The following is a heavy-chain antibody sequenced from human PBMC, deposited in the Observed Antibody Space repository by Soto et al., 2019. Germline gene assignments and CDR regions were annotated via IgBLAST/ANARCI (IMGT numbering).Heavy chain of an antibody. CDR3: ARHTPAISISDH. J-gene: IGHJ4*02. Sequence: SETLSLTRPVSGGSISSSNYYWGWIRQPPGKGLEWIGSIYYSGSTYYNPSLKSRVTISVDTSKNQFSLKLSSVTAADTAVYYCARHTPAISISDHWGQGTLVTVSS. V-gene: IGHV4-39*01. CDR1: GGSISSSNYY. D-gene: IGHD2-15*01. CDR2: IYYSGST.